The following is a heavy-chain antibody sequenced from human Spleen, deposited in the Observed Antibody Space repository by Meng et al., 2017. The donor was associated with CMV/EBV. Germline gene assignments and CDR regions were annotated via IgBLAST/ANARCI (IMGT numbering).Heavy chain of an antibody. CDR3: ARRLVRYCSSTSCYGFDY. V-gene: IGHV2-5*02. Sequence: LTATGVGVGWIRQPPGKALEWLALIYWDDDKRYRPSLKNRLTITKDTSKNQVFLTMTNIDPVDTATYYCARRLVRYCSSTSCYGFDYWGQGTLVTSPQ. D-gene: IGHD2-2*01. CDR2: IYWDDDK. CDR1: LTATGVG. J-gene: IGHJ4*02.